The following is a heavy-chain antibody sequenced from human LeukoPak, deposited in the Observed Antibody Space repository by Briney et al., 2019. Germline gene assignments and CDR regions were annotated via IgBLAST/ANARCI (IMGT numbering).Heavy chain of an antibody. CDR3: ARGWQQLVRPPNYYGMDV. D-gene: IGHD6-13*01. Sequence: PGGFLRLSCAASGFTFSDYYMSWIRQAPGKGLEWVSYISSSGSTIYYADSVKGRFTISRDNAKNSLYLQMNSLRAEDTAVYYCARGWQQLVRPPNYYGMDVWGQGTTVTVSS. CDR1: GFTFSDYY. V-gene: IGHV3-11*01. J-gene: IGHJ6*02. CDR2: ISSSGSTI.